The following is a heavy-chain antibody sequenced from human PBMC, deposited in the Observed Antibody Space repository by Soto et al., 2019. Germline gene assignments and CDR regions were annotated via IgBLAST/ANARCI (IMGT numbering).Heavy chain of an antibody. CDR3: ATCSGGSCYSNSFDY. Sequence: SETLSLTCPVSGGSISSGGYYWSWIRQDPGKGLEWIGYIYYSGSTYYNPSLKSRVTISVDTSKNQFSLKLSSVTAADTAVYYCATCSGGSCYSNSFDYWGQGTLVTVSS. V-gene: IGHV4-31*03. J-gene: IGHJ4*02. D-gene: IGHD2-15*01. CDR1: GGSISSGGYY. CDR2: IYYSGST.